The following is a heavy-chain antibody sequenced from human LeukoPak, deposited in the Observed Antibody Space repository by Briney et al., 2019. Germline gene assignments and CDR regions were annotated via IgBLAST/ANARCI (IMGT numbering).Heavy chain of an antibody. V-gene: IGHV3-73*01. CDR1: WFHLSQYA. CDR3: TRYKPYCSGFGCPHYGTDV. D-gene: IGHD2-15*01. Sequence: GGSLRHSCAASWFHLSQYAMHRVRQASGKGLEWVGRIRSKGNNYATAYAASVKGRFTISRDESKNTAFLQMNSLKTEDTAVYYCTRYKPYCSGFGCPHYGTDVWGQGTTVTVSS. CDR2: IRSKGNNYAT. J-gene: IGHJ6*02.